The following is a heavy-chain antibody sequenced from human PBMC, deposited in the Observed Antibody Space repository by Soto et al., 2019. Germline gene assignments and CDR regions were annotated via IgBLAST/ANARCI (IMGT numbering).Heavy chain of an antibody. CDR3: ARDRTFCSSTSCHHHYYYYGMDV. CDR2: ISSDGRSN. J-gene: IGHJ6*02. CDR1: RLSISIYT. V-gene: IGHV3-30*04. D-gene: IGHD2-2*01. Sequence: LRLSCEASRLSISIYTMHWVRQAPGKGLEWVAVISSDGRSNYCADSVKGRFTISRDNSKNTLYLHMDSLRPEDTAVYYCARDRTFCSSTSCHHHYYYYGMDVWGQGTTVTVS.